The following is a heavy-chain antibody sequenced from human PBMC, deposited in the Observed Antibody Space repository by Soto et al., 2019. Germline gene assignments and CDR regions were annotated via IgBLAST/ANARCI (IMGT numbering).Heavy chain of an antibody. CDR3: ARGVSDFWSGYYAYYYYGMDV. CDR2: INSDGSST. J-gene: IGHJ6*02. Sequence: VQLVQSGAEVKKPGSSVKVSCKASGGTFSSYWMHWVRQAPGKGLVWVSRINSDGSSTSYADSVKGRFTISRDNAKNTLYLQMNSLRAEDTAVYYCARGVSDFWSGYYAYYYYGMDVWGQGTTVTVSS. D-gene: IGHD3-3*01. CDR1: GGTFSSYW. V-gene: IGHV3-74*02.